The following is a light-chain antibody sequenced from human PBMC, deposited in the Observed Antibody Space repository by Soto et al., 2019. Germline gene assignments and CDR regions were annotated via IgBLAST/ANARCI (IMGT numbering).Light chain of an antibody. CDR1: TSNIGAGYD. Sequence: QLVLTQPPSVSGAPGQRVTISCTGSTSNIGAGYDVHWYQQLPGTAPKLLIYGNNNRPSGVPDRFSGSKSDTSASLAITGLQAEDEADYYCQSYDSNLSGVLFGGGTKVTVL. V-gene: IGLV1-40*01. CDR3: QSYDSNLSGVL. CDR2: GNN. J-gene: IGLJ2*01.